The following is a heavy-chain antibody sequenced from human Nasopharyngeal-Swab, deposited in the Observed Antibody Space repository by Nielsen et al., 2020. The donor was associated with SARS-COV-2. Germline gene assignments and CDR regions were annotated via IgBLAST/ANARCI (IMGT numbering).Heavy chain of an antibody. V-gene: IGHV3-33*01. CDR2: IWYDGSNK. Sequence: GESLKISCAASGFTFSSYGMHWARQAPGKGLEWVAVIWYDGSNKYYADSVKGRFTISRDNSKNTLYLQMNSLRAEDTAVYYCARDPNFDPSGNMDVWGKGTTVTVSS. CDR1: GFTFSSYG. D-gene: IGHD3-9*01. J-gene: IGHJ6*03. CDR3: ARDPNFDPSGNMDV.